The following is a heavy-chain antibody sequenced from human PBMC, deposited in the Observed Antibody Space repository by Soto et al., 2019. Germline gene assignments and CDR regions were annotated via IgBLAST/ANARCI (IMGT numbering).Heavy chain of an antibody. J-gene: IGHJ6*02. CDR3: ARDLSTYSVFGSVPKYYYGMDV. CDR1: RFTFSSYS. D-gene: IGHD3-3*01. Sequence: GGSLRLSCAASRFTFSSYSVYWVRQAPGKGLEWVALISYDGSNQYYADSVKGRFTISRDKSKNALHLQMNSLREEDTAVYFCARDLSTYSVFGSVPKYYYGMDVWGQGITVTVSS. V-gene: IGHV3-30-3*01. CDR2: ISYDGSNQ.